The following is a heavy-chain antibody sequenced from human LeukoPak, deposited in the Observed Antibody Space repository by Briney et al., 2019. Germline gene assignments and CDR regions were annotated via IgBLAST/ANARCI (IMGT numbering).Heavy chain of an antibody. CDR3: ARGPNSNYQDWFDP. D-gene: IGHD4-11*01. CDR1: GGSISSSSYY. CDR2: IYYSGST. J-gene: IGHJ5*02. Sequence: PSETLSLTCTDSGGSISSSSYYWGWIRQPPGKGLEWIGSIYYSGSTYYNPSLKSRVTISVDTSKNQFSLKLSSVTAADTAVYYCARGPNSNYQDWFDPWGQGTLVTVSS. V-gene: IGHV4-39*07.